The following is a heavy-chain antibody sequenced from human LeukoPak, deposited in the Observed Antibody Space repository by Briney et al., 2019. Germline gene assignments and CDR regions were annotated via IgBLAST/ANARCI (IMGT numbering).Heavy chain of an antibody. CDR1: GYTFTNYH. V-gene: IGHV1-46*01. CDR3: ARATWYGGNPSGAFDI. Sequence: ASVKVSCKASGYTFTNYHLHWVRQAPGQGLEWMGVINPSGGSTNYAQKFQDIVTMTSVTSTSTVYKELNSLRSEDTAVYYCARATWYGGNPSGAFDIWGQGTMVTVSS. CDR2: INPSGGST. J-gene: IGHJ3*02. D-gene: IGHD4/OR15-4a*01.